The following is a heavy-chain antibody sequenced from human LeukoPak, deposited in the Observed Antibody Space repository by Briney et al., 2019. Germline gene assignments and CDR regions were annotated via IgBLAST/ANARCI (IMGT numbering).Heavy chain of an antibody. J-gene: IGHJ6*03. D-gene: IGHD6-13*01. V-gene: IGHV3-7*01. CDR2: IKQDGSEK. Sequence: GGSLRLSCAASGSTFSSYWMSWVRQAPGKGLEWVANIKQDGSEKYYVDSVKGRFTISRDNAKNSLYLQMNSLRAEDTAVYYCARRNRAAAGTRSAYYYYYMDVWGKGTTVTVSS. CDR1: GSTFSSYW. CDR3: ARRNRAAAGTRSAYYYYYMDV.